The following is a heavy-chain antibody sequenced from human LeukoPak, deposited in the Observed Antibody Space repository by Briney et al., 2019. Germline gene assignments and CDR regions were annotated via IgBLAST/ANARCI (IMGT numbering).Heavy chain of an antibody. CDR2: IYYSGSSYHSGST. J-gene: IGHJ4*02. Sequence: SETLSLTCTVSGGSISDYYWSWIRQPPGKGLEWIGYIYYSGSSYHSGSTNCNPSLKSRVTISVEASENQFSLKLSSVTAADTAVYYCARDRVHFDFWGQGTLLTVSS. CDR1: GGSISDYY. CDR3: ARDRVHFDF. V-gene: IGHV4-59*01.